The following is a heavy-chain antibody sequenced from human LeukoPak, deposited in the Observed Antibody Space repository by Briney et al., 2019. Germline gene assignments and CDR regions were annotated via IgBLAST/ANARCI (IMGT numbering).Heavy chain of an antibody. J-gene: IGHJ4*02. CDR3: ARDKQLVQGGGVY. CDR2: ISSSSSYI. Sequence: GGSLRLSCAASGFTFSSYSMKWVRQAPGKGLEWVSSISSSSSYIYYADSVKGRFTISRDNAKNSLYLQMNSLRAEDTAVYYCARDKQLVQGGGVYWGQGNLVTVSS. D-gene: IGHD6-6*01. V-gene: IGHV3-21*01. CDR1: GFTFSSYS.